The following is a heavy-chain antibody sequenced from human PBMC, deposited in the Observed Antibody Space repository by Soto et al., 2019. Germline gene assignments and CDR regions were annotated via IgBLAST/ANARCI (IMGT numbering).Heavy chain of an antibody. D-gene: IGHD7-27*01. V-gene: IGHV4-30-4*01. CDR3: ARGRYCLTGRCFPNWFDS. CDR1: GDSISNLNNF. CDR2: IYQSATT. Sequence: SETLSLTCSVSGDSISNLNNFWPWLHEPPGQSLECLGYIYQSATTYYTPSFESRVAISVDTSKSQFSLNVTSVNAADTAVYFCARGRYCLTGRCFPNWFDSWGQGALVT. J-gene: IGHJ5*01.